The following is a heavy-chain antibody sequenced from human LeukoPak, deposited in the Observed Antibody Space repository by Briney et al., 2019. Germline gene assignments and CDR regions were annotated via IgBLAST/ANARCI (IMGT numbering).Heavy chain of an antibody. CDR2: INRIVGR. CDR3: VMGQWEPKGTY. Sequence: SETLSLTCAVYGGSFRGYYWSWVRQSPGKGLEWIGEINRIVGRKYNPQLKSRVTISVDTSRNQFSLKLASVTGADTAVYYCVMGQWEPKGTYWGQGTLVAIST. J-gene: IGHJ1*01. CDR1: GGSFRGYY. V-gene: IGHV4-34*01. D-gene: IGHD1-26*01.